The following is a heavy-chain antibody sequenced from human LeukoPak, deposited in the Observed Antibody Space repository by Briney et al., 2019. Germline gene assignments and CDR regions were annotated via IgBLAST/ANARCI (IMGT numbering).Heavy chain of an antibody. V-gene: IGHV3-30*02. Sequence: GGSLRLSCAASGFTFSSYGMHWVRQAPGKGLEWVAVIWYDGSNKYYADSVKGRFTISRDNSKNTLYLQMNSLRAEDTAVYYCAKSVGGYYDSSGYYFYYYYGMDVWGQGTTVTVSS. CDR1: GFTFSSYG. CDR2: IWYDGSNK. J-gene: IGHJ6*02. CDR3: AKSVGGYYDSSGYYFYYYYGMDV. D-gene: IGHD3-22*01.